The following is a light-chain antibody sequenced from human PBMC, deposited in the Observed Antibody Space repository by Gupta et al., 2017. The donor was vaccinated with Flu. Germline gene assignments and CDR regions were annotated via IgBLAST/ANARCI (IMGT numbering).Light chain of an antibody. Sequence: SITISCTGTSSDVGSYNLVSWYQQHPGKAPKLRIYEVSKRPSGVSNRFSGSKSVNTESLIISGLQAEDESDYYCCSYAGSRSWVFGGGTKLTVL. CDR1: SSDVGSYNL. V-gene: IGLV2-23*02. CDR2: EVS. J-gene: IGLJ3*02. CDR3: CSYAGSRSWV.